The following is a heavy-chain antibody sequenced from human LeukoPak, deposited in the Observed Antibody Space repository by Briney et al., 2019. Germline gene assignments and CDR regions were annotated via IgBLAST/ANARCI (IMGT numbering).Heavy chain of an antibody. J-gene: IGHJ4*02. CDR2: IGPNSGGT. CDR1: GYTFTDFY. V-gene: IGHV1-2*02. Sequence: ASVKVSCRASGYTFTDFYTHWVRQAPGQGLVWMGWIGPNSGGTNYAQKFLGRVTMTRDTSISTAYMELSGLRSDDTAVYYCARNYGGNAKYFDYWGQGTLVTVSS. CDR3: ARNYGGNAKYFDY. D-gene: IGHD4-23*01.